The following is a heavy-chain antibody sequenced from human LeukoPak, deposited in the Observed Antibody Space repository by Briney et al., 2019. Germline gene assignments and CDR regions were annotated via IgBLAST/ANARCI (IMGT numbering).Heavy chain of an antibody. Sequence: PSETLSLTCTVSGYSISSGYYWGWIRQPPGKGLEWIGSIYHSGSTYYNPSLKSRVAISVDTSKNQFSLKLSSVTAADTAVYYCARADYSSTWSHDYYYMDVWGKGTTVTVSS. D-gene: IGHD6-13*01. CDR2: IYHSGST. CDR3: ARADYSSTWSHDYYYMDV. J-gene: IGHJ6*03. V-gene: IGHV4-38-2*02. CDR1: GYSISSGYY.